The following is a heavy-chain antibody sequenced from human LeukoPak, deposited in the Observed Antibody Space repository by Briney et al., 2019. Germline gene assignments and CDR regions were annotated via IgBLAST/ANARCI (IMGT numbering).Heavy chain of an antibody. V-gene: IGHV4-59*12. J-gene: IGHJ5*02. CDR1: GGSISSYY. CDR2: IYHSGST. Sequence: SETLSVTCTVSGGSISSYYWSWIRQPPGKGLEWIGYIYHSGSTYYNPSLKSRVTISVDRSKNQFSLKLSSVTAADTAVYYCARYYYGSGRTTRGVYWFDPWGQGTLVTVSS. CDR3: ARYYYGSGRTTRGVYWFDP. D-gene: IGHD3-10*01.